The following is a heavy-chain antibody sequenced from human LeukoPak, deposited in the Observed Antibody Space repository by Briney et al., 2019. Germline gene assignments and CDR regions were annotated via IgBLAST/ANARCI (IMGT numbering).Heavy chain of an antibody. CDR1: GGSFSGYY. CDR3: ARAGDIVVVVAATFAFDI. V-gene: IGHV4-34*01. Sequence: SETLSLTCAVYGGSFSGYYWSWIRQPPGKGLEWIGEINHSGSTNYNPSLKSRVTISVDTSKNQFSLKLSSVTAADTAVYYCARAGDIVVVVAATFAFDIWGQGTMVTVS. D-gene: IGHD2-15*01. J-gene: IGHJ3*02. CDR2: INHSGST.